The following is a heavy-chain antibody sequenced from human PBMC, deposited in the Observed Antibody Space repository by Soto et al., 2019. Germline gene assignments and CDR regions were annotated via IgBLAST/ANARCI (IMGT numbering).Heavy chain of an antibody. Sequence: SQTLSLTCAISGDNVSIDTSACIWIRQSPSRGLEWLGRTYYKSKWNNDYALSVQSRITISPDTSHNQFSLDLDSVTPEDTAVYYCARRGWFGEFGGMDVWGQGTTVTVSS. D-gene: IGHD3-10*01. CDR1: GDNVSIDTSA. J-gene: IGHJ6*02. V-gene: IGHV6-1*01. CDR3: ARRGWFGEFGGMDV. CDR2: TYYKSKWNN.